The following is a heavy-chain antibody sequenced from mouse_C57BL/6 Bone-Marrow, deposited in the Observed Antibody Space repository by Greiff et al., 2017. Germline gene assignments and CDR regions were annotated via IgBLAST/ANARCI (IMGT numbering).Heavy chain of an antibody. CDR2: INPNNGGT. CDR3: AREGIYYGSSHYWYFDV. V-gene: IGHV1-22*01. Sequence: EVQGVESGPELVKPGASVKMSCKASGYTFTDYNMHWVKQSHGKSLEWIGYINPNNGGTSYNQKFKGKATLTVNKSSSIAYMELRSLTSEDSAVXYCAREGIYYGSSHYWYFDVWGTGTTVTVSS. J-gene: IGHJ1*03. D-gene: IGHD1-1*01. CDR1: GYTFTDYN.